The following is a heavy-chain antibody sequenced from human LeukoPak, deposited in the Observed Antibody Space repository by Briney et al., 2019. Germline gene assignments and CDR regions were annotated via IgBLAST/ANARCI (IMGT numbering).Heavy chain of an antibody. Sequence: GGSLRLSCAASGFTFSSYWMSGVRQAPGKGLEWVAHIKQDGREKYYVDSVKGRFTIYRDNAKNSLYLQMNSLRAEDTAVYYCARDLIAGRSDAFDIWGQGTMVTVSS. V-gene: IGHV3-7*01. CDR1: GFTFSSYW. J-gene: IGHJ3*02. CDR3: ARDLIAGRSDAFDI. CDR2: IKQDGREK. D-gene: IGHD6-13*01.